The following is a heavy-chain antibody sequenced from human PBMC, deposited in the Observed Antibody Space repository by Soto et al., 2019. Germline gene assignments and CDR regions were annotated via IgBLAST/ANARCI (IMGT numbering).Heavy chain of an antibody. J-gene: IGHJ3*02. CDR2: IYSGGST. CDR1: GFTVSIYY. Sequence: EVQLVESGGGLVQPGGSLRLSCAASGFTVSIYYMNWVRQAPGKGLEWVSVIYSGGSTYYADSVRGRFTISRDNSKNTLYLQMNRLRAEDTAVYYCARGGSITMTTDAFDIWGQGTMGTVAS. D-gene: IGHD3-22*01. V-gene: IGHV3-66*01. CDR3: ARGGSITMTTDAFDI.